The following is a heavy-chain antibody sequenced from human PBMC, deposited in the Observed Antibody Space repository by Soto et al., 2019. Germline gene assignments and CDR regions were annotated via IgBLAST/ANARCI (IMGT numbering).Heavy chain of an antibody. V-gene: IGHV1-69*13. J-gene: IGHJ4*02. CDR1: GGTFSSYA. Sequence: SVKVSCKASGGTFSSYAISWVRQAPGQGLEWMGGIIPIFGTANYAQKFQGRVTITADESTSTAYMELSSLRSDDTAVYYCARSTTYYDFWSGYYTGLDYWGQGTLVTVSS. CDR2: IIPIFGTA. CDR3: ARSTTYYDFWSGYYTGLDY. D-gene: IGHD3-3*01.